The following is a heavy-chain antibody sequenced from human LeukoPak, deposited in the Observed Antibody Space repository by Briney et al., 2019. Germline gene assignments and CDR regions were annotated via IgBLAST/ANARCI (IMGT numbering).Heavy chain of an antibody. D-gene: IGHD2-2*01. V-gene: IGHV4-4*07. CDR3: AREGSCSSTSCQPDY. CDR2: IYTSGST. J-gene: IGHJ4*02. Sequence: PSEPLSLTCTVSGGSISSYYWSWIRQPAGKGLEWIGRIYTSGSTNYNPSLKSRVTMSVDTSKNQFSLKLSSVTAADTAVYYCAREGSCSSTSCQPDYWGQGTLVTVSS. CDR1: GGSISSYY.